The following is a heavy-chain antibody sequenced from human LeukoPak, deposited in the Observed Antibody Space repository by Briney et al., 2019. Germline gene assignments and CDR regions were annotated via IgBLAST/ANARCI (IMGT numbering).Heavy chain of an antibody. V-gene: IGHV1-2*02. Sequence: GASVKVSCKASGYTFTGYYMHWVRQAPGQGLEWMGWINPNSGGTNYAQKFQGRVTMTRDSSISTAYMELSRLRSDDTAVYYCARDIDYYDSSGYINYFDYWGQGTLVTVSS. CDR2: INPNSGGT. CDR3: ARDIDYYDSSGYINYFDY. J-gene: IGHJ4*02. CDR1: GYTFTGYY. D-gene: IGHD3-22*01.